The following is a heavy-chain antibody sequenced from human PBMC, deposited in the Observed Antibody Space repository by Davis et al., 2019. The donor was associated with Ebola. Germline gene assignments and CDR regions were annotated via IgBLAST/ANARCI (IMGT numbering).Heavy chain of an antibody. V-gene: IGHV4-59*01. Sequence: SETLSLTCTVSGGSISGDHWSWIPQPPGKGLEWIGYIHDSGSTNYNPSLKSRVTISVDTSKNQFSLKRSSVTAADTAVYYCARGDYGDLSFDYLGQGTLVTVSS. CDR1: GGSISGDH. D-gene: IGHD4-17*01. CDR3: ARGDYGDLSFDY. CDR2: IHDSGST. J-gene: IGHJ4*02.